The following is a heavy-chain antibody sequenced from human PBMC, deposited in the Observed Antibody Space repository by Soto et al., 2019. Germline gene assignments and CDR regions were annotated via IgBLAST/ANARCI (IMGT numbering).Heavy chain of an antibody. Sequence: SETLSLTCTVSGGSISSGGYYWSWIRQHPGKGLEWIGYIYYSGSTYYNPSLKSRVTISVDTSKNQFSLKLSSVTAADTAVYYCARGSLRFLEWPAFDIWGQGTMVTVSS. CDR1: GGSISSGGYY. V-gene: IGHV4-31*03. D-gene: IGHD3-3*01. CDR3: ARGSLRFLEWPAFDI. CDR2: IYYSGST. J-gene: IGHJ3*02.